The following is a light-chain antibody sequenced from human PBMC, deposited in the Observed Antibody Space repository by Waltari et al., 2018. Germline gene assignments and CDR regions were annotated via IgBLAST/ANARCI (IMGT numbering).Light chain of an antibody. CDR1: QTVDSY. CDR3: QQYATTPRT. Sequence: EIVLTQSPATLSLSPGERATLSCRASQTVDSYLIWYQQRPGQAPRLLIYDASDRATGIPARFSGSGSGTDYTLTISSLQAEDVAIYYCQQYATTPRTFGQGTKLEIK. CDR2: DAS. J-gene: IGKJ2*02. V-gene: IGKV3-11*01.